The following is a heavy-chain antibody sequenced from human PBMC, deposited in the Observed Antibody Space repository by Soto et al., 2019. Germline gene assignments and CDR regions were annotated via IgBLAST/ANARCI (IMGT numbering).Heavy chain of an antibody. J-gene: IGHJ6*02. V-gene: IGHV1-69*13. Sequence: GASVKVSCKASGGTFRSYAISWVRQAPGQGLEWVGGVIPILGTANYAQKFQDRVTITADESTSTAYMELSSPRSEDTAVYYCARDGDPSFYDSAGYGHLNYYYGLDVWRRGTTVTVSS. CDR2: VIPILGTA. CDR1: GGTFRSYA. CDR3: ARDGDPSFYDSAGYGHLNYYYGLDV. D-gene: IGHD3-22*01.